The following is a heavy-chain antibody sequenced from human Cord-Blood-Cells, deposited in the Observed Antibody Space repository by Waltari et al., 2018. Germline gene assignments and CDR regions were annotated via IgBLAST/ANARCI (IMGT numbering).Heavy chain of an antibody. Sequence: QVQLVESGGGVVQPGRSLRLSCAASGFTFSSYAMHWVRQAPGKGLEWVAVISYDGSTQYYADSVKGRFTISRDNSKNTLYLQMNSLRAEDTAVYYCAREMNPITMIVGGMDVWGQGTTVTVSS. CDR1: GFTFSSYA. J-gene: IGHJ6*02. V-gene: IGHV3-30*04. CDR2: ISYDGSTQ. D-gene: IGHD3-22*01. CDR3: AREMNPITMIVGGMDV.